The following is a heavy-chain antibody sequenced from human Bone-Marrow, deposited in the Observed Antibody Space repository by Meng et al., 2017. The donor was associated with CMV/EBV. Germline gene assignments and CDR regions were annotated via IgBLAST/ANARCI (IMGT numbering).Heavy chain of an antibody. CDR1: GFTFSSYS. V-gene: IGHV3-48*04. Sequence: GESLKISCAASGFTFSSYSMNWVRQAPGKGLEWVSYISSSSSTIYYADSVKGRFTISRDNAKNSLYLQMNSLRAEDTAVYYCARGESGYPNGFDPWGQGTLVTVSS. CDR2: ISSSSSTI. CDR3: ARGESGYPNGFDP. D-gene: IGHD3-22*01. J-gene: IGHJ5*02.